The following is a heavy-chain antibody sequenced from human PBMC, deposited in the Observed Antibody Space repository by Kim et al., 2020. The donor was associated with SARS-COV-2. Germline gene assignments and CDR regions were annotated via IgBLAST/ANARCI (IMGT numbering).Heavy chain of an antibody. CDR3: ARGLRSSWYPDYGMDV. V-gene: IGHV1-8*01. CDR1: GYTFTSYD. CDR2: MNPNSGNT. J-gene: IGHJ6*02. Sequence: ASVKVSCKASGYTFTSYDINWVRQATGQGLEWMGWMNPNSGNTGYAQKFQGRVTMTRNTSISTAYMELSSLRSEDTAVYYCARGLRSSWYPDYGMDVWGQGTTVTVSS. D-gene: IGHD6-13*01.